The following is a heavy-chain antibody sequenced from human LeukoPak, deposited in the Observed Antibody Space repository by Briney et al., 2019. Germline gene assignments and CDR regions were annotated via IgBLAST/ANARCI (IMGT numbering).Heavy chain of an antibody. CDR3: ARYSSSWYGYYYYYGMDV. CDR2: IYYSGST. V-gene: IGHV4-59*01. D-gene: IGHD6-13*01. Sequence: SETLSLTCTVSGGSISSYYWSWIRQPPGKGLEWIGYIYYSGSTNYNPSLKSRVTISVDTSKNQFSLKLGSVTAADTAVYYCARYSSSWYGYYYYYGMDVWGQGTTVTVSS. J-gene: IGHJ6*02. CDR1: GGSISSYY.